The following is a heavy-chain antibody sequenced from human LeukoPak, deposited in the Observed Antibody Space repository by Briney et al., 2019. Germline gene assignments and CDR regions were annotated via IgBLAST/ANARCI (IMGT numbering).Heavy chain of an antibody. CDR1: GFTFSSYA. V-gene: IGHV3-23*01. J-gene: IGHJ4*02. CDR3: AKTSSGYYQAFDY. Sequence: PGGSLRLSCAASGFTFSSYAMSWVRQAPGKGLEWVSAISGSGGSTYYADSVKGRFTISRDNSKNTLYLQMNSLRDEDTAVYYCAKTSSGYYQAFDYWGQGTLVTVSS. D-gene: IGHD3-22*01. CDR2: ISGSGGST.